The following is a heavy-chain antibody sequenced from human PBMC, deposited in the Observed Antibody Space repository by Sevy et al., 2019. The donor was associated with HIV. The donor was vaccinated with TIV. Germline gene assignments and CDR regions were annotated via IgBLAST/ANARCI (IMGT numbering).Heavy chain of an antibody. J-gene: IGHJ6*02. CDR2: IKSKTDGGTT. CDR1: GFTFSNAW. Sequence: GGSLRLSCAASGFTFSNAWMSWVRQAPGKGLEWVGRIKSKTDGGTTDYAEPVKGRFTISRDDSKNTLYLQMNSLKTEDTAVYYCTTTIFGVGYYYYGMDVWGQGTTVTVSS. D-gene: IGHD3-3*01. V-gene: IGHV3-15*01. CDR3: TTTIFGVGYYYYGMDV.